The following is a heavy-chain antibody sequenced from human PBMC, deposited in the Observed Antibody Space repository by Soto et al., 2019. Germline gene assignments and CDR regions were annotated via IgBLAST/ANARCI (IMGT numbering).Heavy chain of an antibody. CDR1: GFTFSSYG. Sequence: QVQLVESGGGVVQPGRSLRLSCAASGFTFSSYGMHWVRQAPGKGLEWVAVIWYDGSNKYYADSVKGRFTISRDNSKNTLYLQMNSLRAEDTAVYYFARDSSGWDFDYWGQGTLVTVSS. CDR2: IWYDGSNK. V-gene: IGHV3-33*01. D-gene: IGHD6-19*01. J-gene: IGHJ4*02. CDR3: ARDSSGWDFDY.